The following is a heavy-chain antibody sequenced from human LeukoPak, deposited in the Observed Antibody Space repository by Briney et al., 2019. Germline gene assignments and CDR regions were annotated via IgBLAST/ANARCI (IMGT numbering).Heavy chain of an antibody. D-gene: IGHD1-26*01. V-gene: IGHV3-53*01. J-gene: IGHJ4*02. CDR3: ELESYYIPYFDY. CDR2: IYSGGST. CDR1: GFTVSSNY. Sequence: GGSLRLSCAASGFTVSSNYMSWVRQAPGKGLEWVSVIYSGGSTYYADSVKGRFTISRDNSKNTLYLQMNSLRAEDTAVYYCELESYYIPYFDYWGQGTLVTVSS.